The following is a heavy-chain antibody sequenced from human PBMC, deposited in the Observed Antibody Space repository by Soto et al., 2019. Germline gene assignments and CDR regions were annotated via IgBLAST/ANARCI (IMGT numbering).Heavy chain of an antibody. J-gene: IGHJ4*02. D-gene: IGHD3-10*01. Sequence: ASVKVSCKASGYTFTGYYMHWVRQAPGQGLEGMGWINPNSGGTNYAQKFQGWATMTRDTSISTDYMELSRLRSDDTAVYYCARGVGAYYGSGSYYTLDYWGQGTLVTVSS. CDR1: GYTFTGYY. CDR2: INPNSGGT. V-gene: IGHV1-2*04. CDR3: ARGVGAYYGSGSYYTLDY.